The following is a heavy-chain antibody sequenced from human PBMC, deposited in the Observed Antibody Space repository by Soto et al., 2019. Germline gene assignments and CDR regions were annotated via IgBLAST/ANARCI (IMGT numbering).Heavy chain of an antibody. J-gene: IGHJ4*02. CDR3: ARDLGVGDAGFEY. Sequence: EVQLVESGGGLVQPGGSLRLSCEVSGFTFSSYEMNWVRQAPGKGLEWVSYISSGSSSMYYAGSVKGRFTISRDNAKNSLYLQMTSLRAEDTAVYYCARDLGVGDAGFEYWGQGTLVTVSS. D-gene: IGHD6-13*01. V-gene: IGHV3-48*03. CDR2: ISSGSSSM. CDR1: GFTFSSYE.